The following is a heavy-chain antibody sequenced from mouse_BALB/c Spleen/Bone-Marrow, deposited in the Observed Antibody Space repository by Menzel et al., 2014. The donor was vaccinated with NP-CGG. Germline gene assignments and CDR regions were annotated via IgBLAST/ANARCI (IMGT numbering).Heavy chain of an antibody. V-gene: IGHV5-9-1*01. CDR2: ISSGGSYT. J-gene: IGHJ2*01. CDR3: ARFITSLVYFDY. D-gene: IGHD1-1*01. CDR1: GFTFSSYA. Sequence: EVKVEESGGGLVKPGGSLKLSWAASGFTFSSYAMSWVRQTPEKRLEWVATISSGGSYTYYPDSVKGRFTISRDNAKNTLYLQMSSLRSEDTAMYYCARFITSLVYFDYWGQGTTLTVSS.